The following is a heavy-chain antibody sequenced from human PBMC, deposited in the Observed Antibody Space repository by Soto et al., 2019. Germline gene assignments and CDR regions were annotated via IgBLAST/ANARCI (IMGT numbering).Heavy chain of an antibody. Sequence: ASVNVSCKASGYTFTSYGISWVRQAPGQGLEWMGWISAYNGNTNYAQKLQGRVTMTTDTSTSTAYMELSSLRSEDTAVYYCARAGGSSGYYSRYYFDYWGQGTLVTVSS. J-gene: IGHJ4*02. D-gene: IGHD3-22*01. CDR2: ISAYNGNT. CDR3: ARAGGSSGYYSRYYFDY. V-gene: IGHV1-18*01. CDR1: GYTFTSYG.